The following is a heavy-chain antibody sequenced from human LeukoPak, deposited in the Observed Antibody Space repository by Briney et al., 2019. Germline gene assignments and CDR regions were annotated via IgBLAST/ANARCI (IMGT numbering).Heavy chain of an antibody. V-gene: IGHV3-74*01. J-gene: IGHJ4*02. D-gene: IGHD4-11*01. CDR3: ARSNHGCHDY. Sequence: PGGSLRLSCAASGFTFSSYWMHWVRQAPGKGLVRVSRISNDGSSTPYADSVKGRFTISRDNAKNTLYLQMNSLRAEDTAVYYCARSNHGCHDYWGQGTLVTVSS. CDR2: ISNDGSST. CDR1: GFTFSSYW.